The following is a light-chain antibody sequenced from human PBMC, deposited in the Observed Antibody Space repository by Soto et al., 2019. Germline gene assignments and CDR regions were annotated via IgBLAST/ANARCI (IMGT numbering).Light chain of an antibody. CDR3: CSYAGSSTFPYV. V-gene: IGLV2-23*03. J-gene: IGLJ1*01. Sequence: QSALTPPASVSGSPGQSITISCTGTSSYVGSYNLVSWYQQHPGKAPKLMIYEGSKRPSGVSNRFSGSKSGNTASLTISGLQAEDEADYYCCSYAGSSTFPYVFGTGTKVTVL. CDR2: EGS. CDR1: SSYVGSYNL.